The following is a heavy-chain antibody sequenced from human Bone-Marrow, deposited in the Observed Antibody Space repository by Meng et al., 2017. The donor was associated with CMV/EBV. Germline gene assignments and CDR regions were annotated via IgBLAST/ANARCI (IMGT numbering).Heavy chain of an antibody. D-gene: IGHD3-3*02. V-gene: IGHV3-30*04. CDR2: ISYDGSNK. CDR3: ARERQIGARYVIFFAN. Sequence: GESLKISCAASGFTFSSYAMHWVRQALGKGLEWVAVISYDGSNKYYADSVKGRFTISRDNSKNTLYLQMNSLRAEDTAVYYCARERQIGARYVIFFANRGQGTLVTVSS. J-gene: IGHJ4*02. CDR1: GFTFSSYA.